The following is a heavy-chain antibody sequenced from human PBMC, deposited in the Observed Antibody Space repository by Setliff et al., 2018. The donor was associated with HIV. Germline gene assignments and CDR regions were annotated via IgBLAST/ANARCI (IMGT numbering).Heavy chain of an antibody. V-gene: IGHV4-39*01. D-gene: IGHD3-10*01. CDR2: IYYSGST. CDR1: GGSMSSSSYY. CDR3: ARLGYVSGGFYKTPGPYYLDY. Sequence: SETLSLTCTVSGGSMSSSSYYWDWIRQTPDKGLEWIGIIYYSGSTYYNPSLTSRVTISVDTSRNQFSLKLRSVTAAETAAYYCARLGYVSGGFYKTPGPYYLDYWGQGALVTVSS. J-gene: IGHJ4*02.